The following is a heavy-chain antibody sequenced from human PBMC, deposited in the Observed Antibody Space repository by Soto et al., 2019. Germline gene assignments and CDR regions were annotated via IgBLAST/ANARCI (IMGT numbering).Heavy chain of an antibody. CDR1: GGSISSSIYY. CDR2: IYYSGST. V-gene: IGHV4-39*01. CDR3: ARLRYSYGPNLDY. D-gene: IGHD5-18*01. J-gene: IGHJ4*02. Sequence: SETLSLTCTVSGGSISSSIYYWGWIRQPPGKGLEWIGSIYYSGSTYYNPSLKSRVTISVDTSKNQFSLKLSSVTAADTAVYYCARLRYSYGPNLDYWGQGTLVTVSS.